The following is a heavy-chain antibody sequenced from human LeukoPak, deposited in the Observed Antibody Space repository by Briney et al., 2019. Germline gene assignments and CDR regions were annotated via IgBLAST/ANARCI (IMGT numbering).Heavy chain of an antibody. D-gene: IGHD2-2*02. J-gene: IGHJ5*02. V-gene: IGHV1-2*02. CDR1: GGTFSSYA. Sequence: GSSVKVSCKASGGTFSSYAISWVRQAPGQGLEWMGWINPNSGGTNYAQKFQGRVTMTRDTSISTAYMELRRLRSDDTAVYYCARDRRYCSSTSCYTAWFDPWGQGTLVTVSS. CDR3: ARDRRYCSSTSCYTAWFDP. CDR2: INPNSGGT.